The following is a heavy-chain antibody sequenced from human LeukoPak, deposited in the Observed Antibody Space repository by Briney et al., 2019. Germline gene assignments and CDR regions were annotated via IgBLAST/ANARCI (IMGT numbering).Heavy chain of an antibody. D-gene: IGHD3-3*01. J-gene: IGHJ4*02. CDR2: INSDGSST. CDR1: GFTFSNYW. V-gene: IGHV3-74*01. CDR3: ARDLRFWSGYYRSGFDY. Sequence: GGSLRLSCAASGFTFSNYWMHWVRQAPGKGLVWVSRINSDGSSTNYADSVKGRFTISRDNAKNSLYLQMNSLRAEDTAVYYCARDLRFWSGYYRSGFDYWGQGTLVTVSS.